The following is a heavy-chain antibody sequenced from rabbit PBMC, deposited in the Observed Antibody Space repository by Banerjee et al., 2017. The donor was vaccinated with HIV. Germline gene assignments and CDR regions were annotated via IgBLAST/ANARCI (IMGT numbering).Heavy chain of an antibody. V-gene: IGHV1S40*01. CDR1: GFSFSNYY. CDR3: ARDLAGVIGWNFNL. CDR2: INTISGDT. Sequence: QSLEESGGDLVKPGASLTLTCTASGFSFSNYYMSWVRQAPGKGLQWIGCINTISGDTVYATSAKGRFTISKASWTTVTLQMTSLTAADTASYFCARDLAGVIGWNFNLWGPGTLVTVS. D-gene: IGHD4-1*01. J-gene: IGHJ4*01.